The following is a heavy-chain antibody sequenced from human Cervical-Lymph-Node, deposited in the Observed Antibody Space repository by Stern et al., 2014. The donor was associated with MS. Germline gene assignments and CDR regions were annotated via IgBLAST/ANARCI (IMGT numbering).Heavy chain of an antibody. CDR1: GYTFTSYA. V-gene: IGHV1-3*01. J-gene: IGHJ4*02. CDR2: INDGNGNT. Sequence: QVQLVQSGAEVKKPGASVKVSCKASGYTFTSYAMHWVRQAPGQRLEWMGWINDGNGNTKYSQKFQGRVTITRDTSVSTAYMELSSLRSEDTAVYYCAREGIAAAGLDYWGQGTLVTVSS. D-gene: IGHD6-13*01. CDR3: AREGIAAAGLDY.